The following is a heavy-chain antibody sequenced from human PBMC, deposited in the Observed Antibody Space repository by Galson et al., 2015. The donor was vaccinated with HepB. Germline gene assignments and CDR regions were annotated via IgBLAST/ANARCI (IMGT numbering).Heavy chain of an antibody. Sequence: SLRLSCAASGFTFSSYAMHWVRQAPGKGLEWVAVISYDGSNKYYADSVKGRFTISRDNSKNTLYLQMNSLRAEDTAVYYCARDRRAAAGTYYYYYAMDVWGQGTTVTVSS. CDR2: ISYDGSNK. D-gene: IGHD6-13*01. CDR1: GFTFSSYA. J-gene: IGHJ6*02. CDR3: ARDRRAAAGTYYYYYAMDV. V-gene: IGHV3-30-3*01.